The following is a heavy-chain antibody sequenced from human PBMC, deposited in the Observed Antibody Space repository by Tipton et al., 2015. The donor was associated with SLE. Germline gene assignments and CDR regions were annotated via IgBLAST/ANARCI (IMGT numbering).Heavy chain of an antibody. Sequence: LRLSCAVYGGSFSGYYWSWIRQPPGKGLEWIGEINHSGSTNYNPSLKSRVTISVDKSKNQFSLKLSSVTAADTAVYYCARGTAVAGTGDWFDPWGQGTLVTVPS. CDR1: GGSFSGYY. V-gene: IGHV4-34*01. CDR2: INHSGST. D-gene: IGHD6-19*01. J-gene: IGHJ5*02. CDR3: ARGTAVAGTGDWFDP.